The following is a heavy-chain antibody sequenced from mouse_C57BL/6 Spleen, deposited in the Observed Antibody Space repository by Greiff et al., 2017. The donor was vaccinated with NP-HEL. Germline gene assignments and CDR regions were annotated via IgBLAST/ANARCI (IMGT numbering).Heavy chain of an antibody. J-gene: IGHJ2*01. Sequence: VMLVESGAELVKPGASVKMSCKASGYTFTTYPIEWMKQNHGKSLEWIGNFHPYNDDTKYNEKFKGKATLTVEKSSSTVYLELSRLTSDDSAVYYCARGAAQATWYFDYWGQGTTLTVSS. CDR2: FHPYNDDT. V-gene: IGHV1-47*01. CDR1: GYTFTTYP. CDR3: ARGAAQATWYFDY. D-gene: IGHD3-2*02.